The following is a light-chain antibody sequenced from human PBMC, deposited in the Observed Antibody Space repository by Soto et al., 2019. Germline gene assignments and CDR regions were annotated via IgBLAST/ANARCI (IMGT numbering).Light chain of an antibody. J-gene: IGLJ2*01. CDR3: SSYTSSSTVV. CDR1: SSDVGGYNY. V-gene: IGLV2-14*01. CDR2: DVS. Sequence: QSALTQPASVSGSPGQSITISCTGTSSDVGGYNYVSWYQQHPGKAPKLMIFDVSNRPSEVSNRFSGSRSGNTASLTISGLQAEDEADYYRSSYTSSSTVVFVGGTKLTVL.